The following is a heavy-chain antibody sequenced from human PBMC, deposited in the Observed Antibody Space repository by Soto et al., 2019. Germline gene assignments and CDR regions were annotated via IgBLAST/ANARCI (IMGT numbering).Heavy chain of an antibody. V-gene: IGHV3-30*09. CDR3: ARDVAVTGSWYFDL. J-gene: IGHJ2*01. Sequence: QVQLVESGGGVVQPGRSLRLSCVASGFTFSDYAMHWVRQAPGKGLEWVAVFSSDGRNKYYAESVKGRFAISRDNSKNTLYLQMNSLRPEDTAVYYCARDVAVTGSWYFDLWGRGTLVTVSS. CDR2: FSSDGRNK. D-gene: IGHD6-19*01. CDR1: GFTFSDYA.